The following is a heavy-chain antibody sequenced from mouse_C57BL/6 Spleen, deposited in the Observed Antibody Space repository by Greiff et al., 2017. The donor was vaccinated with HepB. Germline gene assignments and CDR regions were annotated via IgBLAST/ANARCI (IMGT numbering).Heavy chain of an antibody. Sequence: EVQRVESGGGLVQPKGSLKLSCAASGFSFNTYAMNWVRQAPGKGLEWVARIRSKSNNYATYYADSVKDRFTISRDDSESMLYLQMNNLKTEDTAMYYCVRRGYGSSYGYFDVWGTGTTVTVSS. CDR3: VRRGYGSSYGYFDV. J-gene: IGHJ1*03. CDR1: GFSFNTYA. D-gene: IGHD1-1*01. V-gene: IGHV10-1*01. CDR2: IRSKSNNYAT.